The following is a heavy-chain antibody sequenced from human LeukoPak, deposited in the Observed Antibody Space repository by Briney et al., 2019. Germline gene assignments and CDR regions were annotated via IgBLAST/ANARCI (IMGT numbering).Heavy chain of an antibody. CDR2: ISYSGNT. CDR1: GGSISSSNYY. CDR3: VRLPYYHDSSGYYYGYFDY. V-gene: IGHV4-39*01. J-gene: IGHJ4*02. D-gene: IGHD3-22*01. Sequence: PSETLSLTCTVSGGSISSSNYYWGWIRQPPGKGLEWIGSISYSGNTYYNPSLKSRVTKSIDTSKNQFSLKLSSVTAADTAVYYCVRLPYYHDSSGYYYGYFDYWGQGTLATVSS.